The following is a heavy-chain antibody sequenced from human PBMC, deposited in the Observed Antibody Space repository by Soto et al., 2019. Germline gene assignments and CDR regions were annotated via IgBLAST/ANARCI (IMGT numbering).Heavy chain of an antibody. D-gene: IGHD1-7*01. Sequence: GESLKISCKGSGYSFSNYWIVWVRQMPGKGLEYMGIIFPGDSATEYSPSFRGQVSISADKSFNTAYLQWTSLKASDTAMYYCARLRVEGTPLYWGRGTLVTVSS. CDR1: GYSFSNYW. V-gene: IGHV5-51*01. CDR3: ARLRVEGTPLY. CDR2: IFPGDSAT. J-gene: IGHJ4*02.